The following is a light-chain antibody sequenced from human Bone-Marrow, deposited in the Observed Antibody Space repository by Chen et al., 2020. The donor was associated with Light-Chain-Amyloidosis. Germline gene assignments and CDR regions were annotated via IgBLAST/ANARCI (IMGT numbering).Light chain of an antibody. CDR3: AAWDGSLSGYV. Sequence: QSALYQPPSASVPPRQRVTIPSSGASSNMGINYVHWYQPFPGAAPNLLIHRHNQRPSGVPARFSATKSGTSAFLAISGLRSEDEADYYCAAWDGSLSGYVFGTGTKVIVL. J-gene: IGLJ1*01. CDR1: SSNMGINY. V-gene: IGLV1-47*01. CDR2: RHN.